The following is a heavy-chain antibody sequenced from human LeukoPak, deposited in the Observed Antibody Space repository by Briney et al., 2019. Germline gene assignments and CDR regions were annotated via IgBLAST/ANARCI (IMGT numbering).Heavy chain of an antibody. J-gene: IGHJ4*02. D-gene: IGHD6-19*01. Sequence: GSLRLSCAASGFTFSRYGMHWVRQAPGKGLELVAFIRFDGSNKYYADSVKGRFTISRDNSKNTLHLQMSSLRGEDTAVYYCAKDFTYAVAGRGDFDYWAREPWSPSPQ. CDR1: GFTFSRYG. V-gene: IGHV3-30*02. CDR2: IRFDGSNK. CDR3: AKDFTYAVAGRGDFDY.